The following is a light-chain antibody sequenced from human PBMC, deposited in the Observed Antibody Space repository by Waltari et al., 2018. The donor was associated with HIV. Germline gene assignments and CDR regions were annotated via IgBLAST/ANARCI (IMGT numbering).Light chain of an antibody. CDR3: SSYTSSSPYA. CDR2: DVS. J-gene: IGLJ1*01. Sequence: SAMTQPASASGSPGQSITIFCTGTSRDVAVHNHVSWYQQHPGKAPKLMIYDVSTRPSGVSNRFSGSKSGNTASLTISGLQAEDEADYYCSSYTSSSPYAFGTGTKVTVL. V-gene: IGLV2-14*03. CDR1: SRDVAVHNH.